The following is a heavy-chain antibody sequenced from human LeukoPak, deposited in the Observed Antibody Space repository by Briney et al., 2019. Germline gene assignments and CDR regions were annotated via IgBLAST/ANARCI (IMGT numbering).Heavy chain of an antibody. CDR3: ARYDSSGYYYFDY. Sequence: SETLSLTCTVSGGSISSGSYYWSWIRQPAGKGLEWIGRIYTSGSTNYNPSLKSRVNISVDTSKNQFSLKLSSVTAADTAVYYCARYDSSGYYYFDYWGQGTLVTVSS. CDR2: IYTSGST. D-gene: IGHD3-22*01. J-gene: IGHJ4*02. V-gene: IGHV4-61*02. CDR1: GGSISSGSYY.